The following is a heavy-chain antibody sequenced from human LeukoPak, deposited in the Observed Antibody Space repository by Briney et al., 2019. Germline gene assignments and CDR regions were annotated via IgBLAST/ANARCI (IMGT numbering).Heavy chain of an antibody. CDR3: ARNTLSAAGDY. CDR2: IKADGSEE. Sequence: GGSLRLSCAASGFTFGSNWMTWVRQAPGRGLEWVANIKADGSEEPYAASVKGRFTISRDNDKNLVFLQMNSLRTEDTAVYYCARNTLSAAGDYWGQGTLVSVSS. CDR1: GFTFGSNW. J-gene: IGHJ4*02. D-gene: IGHD6-13*01. V-gene: IGHV3-7*01.